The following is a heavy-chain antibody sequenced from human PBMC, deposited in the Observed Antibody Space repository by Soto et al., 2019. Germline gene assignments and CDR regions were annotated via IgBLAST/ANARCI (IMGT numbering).Heavy chain of an antibody. J-gene: IGHJ4*02. CDR1: GGSISSGGYY. CDR2: IYYSGST. V-gene: IGHV4-31*03. Sequence: QVQLQESGPGLVKPSQTLSLTCTASGGSISSGGYYWSWIRQHPGKGLEWIGYIYYSGSTYYNPFLKSRVTTSVDTSKNQFTLKLSSVTAADTAVYYGARSTTVVPPYYFDYWGQGTLITV. D-gene: IGHD4-17*01. CDR3: ARSTTVVPPYYFDY.